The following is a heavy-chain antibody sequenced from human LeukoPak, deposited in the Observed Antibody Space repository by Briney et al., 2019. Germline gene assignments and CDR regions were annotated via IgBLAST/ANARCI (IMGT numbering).Heavy chain of an antibody. D-gene: IGHD3-22*01. Sequence: PGASVKVSCKASGYTLTSYYMHWVRQAPGQGLEWMGWINPNTGDTSFAQKFQGRVTLTRDTSISTAYMELSRLKSDDTAVYYCARLFNYYDNSGYYQYYFDYWGQGTLVTVSS. V-gene: IGHV1-2*02. CDR3: ARLFNYYDNSGYYQYYFDY. J-gene: IGHJ4*02. CDR2: INPNTGDT. CDR1: GYTLTSYY.